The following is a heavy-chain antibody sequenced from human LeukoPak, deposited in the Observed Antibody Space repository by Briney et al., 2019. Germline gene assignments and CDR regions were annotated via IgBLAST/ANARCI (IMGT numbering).Heavy chain of an antibody. CDR3: ARHAFIVVVPAAMDY. CDR2: IYYSGST. D-gene: IGHD2-2*01. CDR1: GGSISSYY. J-gene: IGHJ4*02. V-gene: IGHV4-59*08. Sequence: SETLSLTCTVSGGSISSYYWSWIRQPPGKGLEWIGYIYYSGSTNYNPSLKSRVTISVDTSKNQFSLKLSSVTAADTAVYYCARHAFIVVVPAAMDYWGQGTLVTVSS.